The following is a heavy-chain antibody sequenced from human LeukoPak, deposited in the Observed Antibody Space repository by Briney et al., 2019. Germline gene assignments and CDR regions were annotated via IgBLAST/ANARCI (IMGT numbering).Heavy chain of an antibody. CDR2: IIPILGIA. V-gene: IGHV1-69*04. CDR1: GGTFSSYA. CDR3: AVVPDATDYYGMDV. J-gene: IGHJ6*02. D-gene: IGHD2-2*01. Sequence: SVKVSCKASGGTFSSYAISWVRQAPGQGLEWMGRIIPILGIANYAQKFQGRVTITADKSTSTAYMELSSLRSEDTAVYYCAVVPDATDYYGMDVWGQGTTVTVSS.